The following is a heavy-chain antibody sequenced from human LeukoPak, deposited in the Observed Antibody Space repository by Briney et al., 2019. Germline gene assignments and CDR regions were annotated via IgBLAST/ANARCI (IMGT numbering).Heavy chain of an antibody. CDR3: ARVVAGTGADYYYYMDV. CDR2: IYYSGIT. CDR1: GGSISSSGYY. Sequence: SETLSLTCTVSGGSISSSGYYWGWLRQSPGEGLEWLGNIYYSGITYYNPSLKSRVTISVDTSKNQFSLKLSSVTAADTAVYYCARVVAGTGADYYYYMDVWGKGTTVTVSS. V-gene: IGHV4-39*07. D-gene: IGHD6-19*01. J-gene: IGHJ6*03.